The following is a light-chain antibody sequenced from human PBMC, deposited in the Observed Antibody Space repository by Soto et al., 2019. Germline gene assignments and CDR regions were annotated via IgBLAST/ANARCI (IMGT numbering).Light chain of an antibody. CDR1: SSDVGGYNY. Sequence: QSALTQPPSASGSPGQSVTISCSGTSSDVGGYNYVSWYQQHPGKAPKVMIYEVTRRPSGVPDRFSGYRSGNTAYLIVSGLQAEDEADYYCSSYAGSNTVAFGGGTKLTVL. J-gene: IGLJ2*01. V-gene: IGLV2-8*01. CDR3: SSYAGSNTVA. CDR2: EVT.